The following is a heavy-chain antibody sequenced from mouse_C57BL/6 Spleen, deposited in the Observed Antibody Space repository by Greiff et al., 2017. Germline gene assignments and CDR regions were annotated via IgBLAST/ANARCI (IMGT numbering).Heavy chain of an antibody. D-gene: IGHD6-5*01. Sequence: QVQLQQPGAELVKPWASVSLSCKASGFTFTSYWVHWVQQRPGQGLEWIGMIHPNSGSTNYNEKFKSKATLNVDKSTSTAYMQLSSLTSEDSAVYYCAKGLSGYFDVWGTGTTVTVSA. CDR2: IHPNSGST. J-gene: IGHJ1*03. CDR3: AKGLSGYFDV. V-gene: IGHV1-64*01. CDR1: GFTFTSYW.